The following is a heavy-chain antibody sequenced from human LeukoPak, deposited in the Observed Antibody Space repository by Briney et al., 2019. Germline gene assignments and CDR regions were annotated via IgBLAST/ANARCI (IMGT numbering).Heavy chain of an antibody. Sequence: PSETLSLTCTVSGGSISSDNHYWSWIRQHPGKGLEWIGYINYSGNTHYNPSLKSRGTISVDTSKNQFSPKLNSVTAADTAVYYCARVGYEYVWGSYRYGWFDPWGQGTLVTVFS. J-gene: IGHJ5*01. CDR1: GGSISSDNHY. D-gene: IGHD3-16*02. CDR2: INYSGNT. CDR3: ARVGYEYVWGSYRYGWFDP. V-gene: IGHV4-31*03.